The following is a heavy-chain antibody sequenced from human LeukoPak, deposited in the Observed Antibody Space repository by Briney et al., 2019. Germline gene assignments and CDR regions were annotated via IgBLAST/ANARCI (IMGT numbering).Heavy chain of an antibody. CDR3: ARRNRDPSPLEY. Sequence: PSETLSLTCAVYGGSFSGYYWSWIRQPPGKELEWIGEINHSGSTNYNPSLKSRVTISVDTYKNQFSLKLNSVTAADTAVYYCARRNRDPSPLEYWGQGTLVTVSP. J-gene: IGHJ4*02. CDR2: INHSGST. CDR1: GGSFSGYY. D-gene: IGHD2/OR15-2a*01. V-gene: IGHV4-34*01.